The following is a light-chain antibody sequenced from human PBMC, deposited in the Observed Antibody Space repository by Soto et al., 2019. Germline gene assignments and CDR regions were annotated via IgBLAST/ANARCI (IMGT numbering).Light chain of an antibody. Sequence: EIVLTQSPGTLSLSPGERATLSCRASQSVNSNYLAWYQQKPGQAPRLLIYAASNRATAIPDRFSGSGSGTDFPLTISRLVPEDFAVYYCHQYGSSPPYTFGQGTKVEIK. CDR1: QSVNSNY. V-gene: IGKV3-20*01. J-gene: IGKJ2*01. CDR3: HQYGSSPPYT. CDR2: AAS.